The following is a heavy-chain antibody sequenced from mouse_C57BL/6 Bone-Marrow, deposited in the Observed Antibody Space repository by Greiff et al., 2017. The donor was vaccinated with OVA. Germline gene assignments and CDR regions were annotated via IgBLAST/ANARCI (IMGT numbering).Heavy chain of an antibody. CDR3: TLYGRDY. CDR1: GFNIKDDY. J-gene: IGHJ2*01. Sequence: VQLKQSGAELVRPGASVKLSCTASGFNIKDDYMHWVKQRPEQGLEWIGWIDPENGDTEYASKFQGKATITADTSSNTAYLQLSSLTSEDTAGYYCTLYGRDYWGQGTTLTVSS. CDR2: IDPENGDT. D-gene: IGHD1-1*01. V-gene: IGHV14-4*01.